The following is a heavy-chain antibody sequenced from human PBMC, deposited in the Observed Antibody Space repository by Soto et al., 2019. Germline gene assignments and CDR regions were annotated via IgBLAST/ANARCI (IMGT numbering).Heavy chain of an antibody. CDR3: AVPRNSYYFDY. D-gene: IGHD2-2*01. CDR1: GYTFTSYY. Sequence: ASVKVSCKASGYTFTSYYMHWVRQAPGQGLEWMGIINPSGGSTSYAQKFQGRVTMTRDTSTSTVYMELSSLRSEDTAVYYCAVPRNSYYFDYWGQGTLVTAPQ. V-gene: IGHV1-46*01. J-gene: IGHJ4*02. CDR2: INPSGGST.